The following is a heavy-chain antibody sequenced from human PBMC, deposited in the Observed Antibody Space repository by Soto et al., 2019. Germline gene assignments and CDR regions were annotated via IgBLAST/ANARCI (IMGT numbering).Heavy chain of an antibody. V-gene: IGHV1-3*01. D-gene: IGHD2-15*01. CDR3: ARVRSDYYYGMDV. CDR1: GYTFTSYA. Sequence: ASVKVSCKASGYTFTSYAMHWVRQAPGQRLEWMGWINAGNGNTKYSQKFQGRVTITADESTSTAYMELSSLRSEDTAVYYCARVRSDYYYGMDVWGQGTTVTVSS. J-gene: IGHJ6*02. CDR2: INAGNGNT.